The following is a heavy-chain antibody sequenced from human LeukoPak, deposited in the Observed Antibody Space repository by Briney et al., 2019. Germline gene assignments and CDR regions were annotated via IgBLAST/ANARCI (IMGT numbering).Heavy chain of an antibody. CDR3: ARGQGDWEKDY. V-gene: IGHV1-2*02. CDR2: INPNSGGT. J-gene: IGHJ4*02. CDR1: GYAFTVYI. D-gene: IGHD3/OR15-3a*01. Sequence: ASVKVSCKASGYAFTVYIMHWVRQAPGQGLEWMGWINPNSGGTNYAQKFQGRVTMTRDTSISTAYMELSGLRSDDTAVYYCARGQGDWEKDYWGQGTLVTVSS.